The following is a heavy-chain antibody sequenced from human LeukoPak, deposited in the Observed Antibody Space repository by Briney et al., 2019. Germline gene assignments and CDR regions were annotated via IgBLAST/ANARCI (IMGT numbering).Heavy chain of an antibody. CDR2: IYTSGST. D-gene: IGHD6-13*01. CDR3: ARTSSSWYSYYFDY. CDR1: GGSIGSYY. V-gene: IGHV4-4*07. Sequence: SETLSLTCTVSGGSIGSYYWSWIRQPAGKGLEWNGRIYTSGSTNYNPSLKSRVTMSVDTSKNQFSLKLSSVTAADTAVYYCARTSSSWYSYYFDYWGQGTLVTVSS. J-gene: IGHJ4*02.